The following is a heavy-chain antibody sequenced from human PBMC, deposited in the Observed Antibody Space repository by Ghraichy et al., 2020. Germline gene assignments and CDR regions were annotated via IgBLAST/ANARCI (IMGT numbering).Heavy chain of an antibody. J-gene: IGHJ3*02. CDR3: ARDEVIDSSGPGWGGAFDI. Sequence: ASVKVSCKASGYTFTSYGISWVRQAPGQGLEWMGWISAYNGNTNYAQKLQGRVTMTTDTSTSTAYMELRSLRSDDTAVYYCARDEVIDSSGPGWGGAFDIWGQGTMVTVSS. CDR1: GYTFTSYG. V-gene: IGHV1-18*04. D-gene: IGHD3-22*01. CDR2: ISAYNGNT.